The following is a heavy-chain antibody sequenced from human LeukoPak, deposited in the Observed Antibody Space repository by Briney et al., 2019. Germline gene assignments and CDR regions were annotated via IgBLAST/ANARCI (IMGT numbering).Heavy chain of an antibody. J-gene: IGHJ4*02. CDR1: GFTFSSYA. D-gene: IGHD2-15*01. CDR3: AKVRKADDCSGGSCYSGYFDY. Sequence: GGSLRLSCAASGFTFSSYAMSWVRQAPGKGLEWVSAISGSGGSTYYADSVKGRFTISRDNSKNTLYLQMNSLRAEDTAVYYCAKVRKADDCSGGSCYSGYFDYWGQGTLVTVSS. CDR2: ISGSGGST. V-gene: IGHV3-23*01.